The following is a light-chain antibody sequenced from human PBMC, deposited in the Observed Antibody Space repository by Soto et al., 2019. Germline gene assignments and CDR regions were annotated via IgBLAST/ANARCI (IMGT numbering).Light chain of an antibody. CDR3: QQYNNWPWT. V-gene: IGKV3-15*01. CDR2: GAS. J-gene: IGKJ1*01. CDR1: QSVSSN. Sequence: EMVMTQSPATLSVSPGERATLSCRASQSVSSNLAWYQQKPGQAPRLLIYGASTRATGIPARFSGSGSGTEFTLTISSLQSEDFAVCYCQQYNNWPWTFGQGTKVDNK.